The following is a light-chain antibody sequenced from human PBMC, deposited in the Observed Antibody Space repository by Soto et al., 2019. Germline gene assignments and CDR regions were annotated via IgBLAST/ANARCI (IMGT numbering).Light chain of an antibody. CDR2: EVS. V-gene: IGLV2-14*01. Sequence: QSVLTQPAAVSGSPGQSITISCTGTSSDVGGYNYVSWYQQHPGKAPKLMIYEVSNRPSGVSNRFSGSKSGNTASLTISGLQAEDEADYYCSSYTSSSTKGVFGTGTKVTV. J-gene: IGLJ1*01. CDR1: SSDVGGYNY. CDR3: SSYTSSSTKGV.